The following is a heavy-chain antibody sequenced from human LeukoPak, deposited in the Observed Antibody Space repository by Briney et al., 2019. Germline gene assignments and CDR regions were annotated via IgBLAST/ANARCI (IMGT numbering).Heavy chain of an antibody. J-gene: IGHJ4*02. D-gene: IGHD3-10*01. Sequence: GGSLRLSCAASGFTFSSYGMHWVRQAPGKGLEWVAFIRYDGSNKYYADSVKGRFTISRDNSKNTLYLQMNSLRAEDTAVYYCAKVPGGYYGSGSYYFDYWGQGTLVTVSS. CDR3: AKVPGGYYGSGSYYFDY. V-gene: IGHV3-30*02. CDR2: IRYDGSNK. CDR1: GFTFSSYG.